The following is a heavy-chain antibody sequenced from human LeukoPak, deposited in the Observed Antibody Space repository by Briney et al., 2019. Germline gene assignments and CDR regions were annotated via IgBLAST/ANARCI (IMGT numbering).Heavy chain of an antibody. CDR3: ARDRGGNSWLYYFDY. V-gene: IGHV1-46*01. CDR1: GYTFTGYY. CDR2: INPSGGST. Sequence: ASVKVSCKASGYTFTGYYVHWVRQAPGQGLEWMGIINPSGGSTSYAQKFQGRVTMTRDTSTSTVYMELSSLRSEDTAVYYCARDRGGNSWLYYFDYWGQGTLVTVSS. J-gene: IGHJ4*02. D-gene: IGHD4-23*01.